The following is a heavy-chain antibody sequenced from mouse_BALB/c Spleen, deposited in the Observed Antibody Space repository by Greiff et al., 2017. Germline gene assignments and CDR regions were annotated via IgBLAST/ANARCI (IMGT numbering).Heavy chain of an antibody. CDR3: AKGTGNDDAMDY. V-gene: IGHV1-87*01. CDR1: GYSFTSYW. D-gene: IGHD2-2*01. CDR2: IYPGDGDT. Sequence: QVQLKESGAELARPGASVKLSCKASGYSFTSYWMQWVKQRPGQGLEWIGAIYPGDGDTRYTQKFKGKATLTADKSSSTAYMQLSSLASEDSAVYYCAKGTGNDDAMDYWGQGTSVTVSS. J-gene: IGHJ4*01.